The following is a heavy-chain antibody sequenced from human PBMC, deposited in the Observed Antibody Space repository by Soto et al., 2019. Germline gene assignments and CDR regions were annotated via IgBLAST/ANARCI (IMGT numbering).Heavy chain of an antibody. V-gene: IGHV3-33*01. Sequence: GGSLRLSCAASGFTFSSYGMHWVRQAPGKGLEWVAVIWYDGSNKYYADSVKGRFTISRDNSKNTLYLQMNSLRAEDTAVYYCARVLVGAAAGEVGDYYYYMDVWGKGTTVTVSS. D-gene: IGHD6-13*01. CDR1: GFTFSSYG. J-gene: IGHJ6*03. CDR3: ARVLVGAAAGEVGDYYYYMDV. CDR2: IWYDGSNK.